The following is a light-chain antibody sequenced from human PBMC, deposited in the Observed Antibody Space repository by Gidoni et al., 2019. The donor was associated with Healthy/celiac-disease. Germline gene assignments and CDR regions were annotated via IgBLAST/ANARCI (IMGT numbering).Light chain of an antibody. CDR1: TSVSSSY. CDR3: QQYGSSPPWT. V-gene: IGKV3-20*01. CDR2: GAS. Sequence: EIVLTQSPGTLSLSPGERATLSCRASTSVSSSYLAWYQQKPGQAPRLLIYGASSMATGSPDRFSGSGSGTDFTLTISRLEPEDFAVYYCQQYGSSPPWTFGQGTKVEIK. J-gene: IGKJ1*01.